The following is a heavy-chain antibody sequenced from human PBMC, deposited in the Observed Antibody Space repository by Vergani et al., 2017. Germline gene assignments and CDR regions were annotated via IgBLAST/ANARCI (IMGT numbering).Heavy chain of an antibody. Sequence: QVQLQESGPGLVKPSETLSLTCAVSGYSISSGYYWGWIRQPPGKGLEWIGSIYHSGSTYYNPSLKSRVTISVDTSKNQFSLKLSSVTAADTAVYYCARGRANCSGGSCYGDAFDIWGQGTLVTVSS. CDR3: ARGRANCSGGSCYGDAFDI. J-gene: IGHJ4*02. CDR2: IYHSGST. CDR1: GYSISSGYY. D-gene: IGHD2-15*01. V-gene: IGHV4-38-2*01.